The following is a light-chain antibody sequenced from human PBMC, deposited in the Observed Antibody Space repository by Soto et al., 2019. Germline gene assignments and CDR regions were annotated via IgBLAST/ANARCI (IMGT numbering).Light chain of an antibody. CDR2: KCS. J-gene: IGKJ1*01. V-gene: IGKV2-30*02. CDR3: MQGSHWPSWS. CDR1: ESLVHSDGNTY. Sequence: DVVMTQSPLSLSVTLGQPASISCRSSESLVHSDGNTYLHWYQQSPGQSPRRLVNKCSRRDSGVTDRFSGSGSATDFTLRISSVEADDVGVYYCMQGSHWPSWSFGQGTKVDI.